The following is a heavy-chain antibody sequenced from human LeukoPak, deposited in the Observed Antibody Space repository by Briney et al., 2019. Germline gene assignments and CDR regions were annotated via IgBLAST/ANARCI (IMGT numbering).Heavy chain of an antibody. CDR2: ISGSGGST. Sequence: GGSLRLSCAASGFTFSSYAMSWVRQAPGKGLEWVSAISGSGGSTYYADSVKGRFTISRDNSKNTLYLQMNSLRAEDTAVYYCAKDRDSIVVVPAQDLWGQGTLVTVSS. CDR3: AKDRDSIVVVPAQDL. J-gene: IGHJ4*02. CDR1: GFTFSSYA. D-gene: IGHD2-2*01. V-gene: IGHV3-23*01.